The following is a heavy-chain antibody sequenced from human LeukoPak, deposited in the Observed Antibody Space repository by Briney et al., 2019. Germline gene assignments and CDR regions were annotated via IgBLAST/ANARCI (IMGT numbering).Heavy chain of an antibody. D-gene: IGHD2-21*01. J-gene: IGHJ4*02. Sequence: GGSLRLSCEASVFAFSSYWASWVRQAPGKGLEWVANINQDGNSQNYVDSVRGRFTISKDNAKNSVYLQMNSLRAEDTAVYYCARSLWPEDYWGQGILVIVSS. V-gene: IGHV3-7*01. CDR3: ARSLWPEDY. CDR2: INQDGNSQ. CDR1: VFAFSSYW.